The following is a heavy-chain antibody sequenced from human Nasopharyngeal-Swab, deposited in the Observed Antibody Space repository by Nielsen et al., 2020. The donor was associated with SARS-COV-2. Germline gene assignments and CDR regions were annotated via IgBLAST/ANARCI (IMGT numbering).Heavy chain of an antibody. CDR2: IYPTDSDT. D-gene: IGHD6-13*01. CDR3: ARHEGYTSSWD. V-gene: IGHV5-51*01. J-gene: IGHJ4*02. Sequence: GESLKISCKGSGYSFNNYWIAWVRQMPGKALEWLGTIYPTDSDTRYSPSFRGQVTISVDKSITTAYLQWSSLKASDTAMYYCARHEGYTSSWDWGQGTLVTVSS. CDR1: GYSFNNYW.